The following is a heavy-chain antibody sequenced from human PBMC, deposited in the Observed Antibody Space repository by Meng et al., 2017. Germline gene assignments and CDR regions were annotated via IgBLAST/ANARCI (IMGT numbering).Heavy chain of an antibody. V-gene: IGHV4-4*03. CDR2: IYNGGST. CDR1: AGSISSSIW. CDR3: ARIGDWGSTRYFDY. Sequence: QECGSGWGKPRGPRSFTGAVAAGSISSSIWWSSVRHPRGKGLGWIGEIYNGGSTNYNPSLKSRVTISVDKSKSQFSLKLSSVTAADTAVYYCARIGDWGSTRYFDYWGQGSLVTVSS. D-gene: IGHD7-27*01. J-gene: IGHJ4*02.